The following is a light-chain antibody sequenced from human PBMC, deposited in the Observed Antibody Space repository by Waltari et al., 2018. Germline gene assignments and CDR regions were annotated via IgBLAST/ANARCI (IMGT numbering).Light chain of an antibody. Sequence: DIQMTQSPSTLSAPVGYRITIPCRASQSISSWLAWYQQKPGRAPKLLIYKASSLESGVPSRFSGSGSGTEFTLTISSLQPDDFATYYCQQYNSSFGQGTKLEIK. J-gene: IGKJ2*01. V-gene: IGKV1-5*03. CDR3: QQYNSS. CDR2: KAS. CDR1: QSISSW.